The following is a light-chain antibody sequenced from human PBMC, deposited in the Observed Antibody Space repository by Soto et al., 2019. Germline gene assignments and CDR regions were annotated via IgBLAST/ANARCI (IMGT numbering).Light chain of an antibody. CDR3: QQYAASPRT. Sequence: EIVLTQSPGILSLSPGERATLSCRASQSVSSSFLAWYQQKPGQAPRLLTYGASNRATGIPDRFSGSGSGTDFTLTISRLESEDFAVYYCQQYAASPRTFGQGTKVDIK. J-gene: IGKJ1*01. V-gene: IGKV3-20*01. CDR2: GAS. CDR1: QSVSSSF.